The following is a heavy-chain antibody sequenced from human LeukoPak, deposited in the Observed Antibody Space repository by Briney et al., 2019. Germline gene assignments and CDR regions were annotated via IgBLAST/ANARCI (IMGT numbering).Heavy chain of an antibody. D-gene: IGHD6-6*01. CDR2: ISAYNGNT. V-gene: IGHV1-18*04. CDR1: GYTFTGYY. Sequence: ASVKVSCKASGYTFTGYYMHWVRQAPGQGLEWMGWISAYNGNTNYAQKLQGRVTMTTDTSTSTAYMELRSLRSDDTAVYYCARDAVVYYYYYGMDVWGQGTTVTVSS. J-gene: IGHJ6*02. CDR3: ARDAVVYYYYYGMDV.